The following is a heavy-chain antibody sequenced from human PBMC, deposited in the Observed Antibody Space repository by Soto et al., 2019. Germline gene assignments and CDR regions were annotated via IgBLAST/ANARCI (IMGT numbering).Heavy chain of an antibody. J-gene: IGHJ5*02. D-gene: IGHD3-10*01. CDR1: GGSISSGGYS. CDR3: ARGQVDTMVRGVIEWFDP. V-gene: IGHV4-30-2*01. Sequence: SETLSLTCAVSGGSISSGGYSWSWIRQPPGKGLEWIGYIYHSGSTYYNPSLKSRVTISVDRSKNQFSLKLSSVTAADTAVYYCARGQVDTMVRGVIEWFDPWGQGTLVTVSS. CDR2: IYHSGST.